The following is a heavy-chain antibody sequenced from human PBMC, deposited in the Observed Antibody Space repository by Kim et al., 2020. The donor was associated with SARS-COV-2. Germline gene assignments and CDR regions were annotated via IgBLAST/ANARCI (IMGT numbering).Heavy chain of an antibody. V-gene: IGHV3-33*01. CDR2: IWYDGSNK. D-gene: IGHD2-2*01. Sequence: GGSLRLSCAASGFTFSSYGMHWVRQAPGKGLEWVAVIWYDGSNKYYADSVKGRFTISRDNSKNTLYLQMNSLRAEDTAVYYCARADTSWNYYYYYGMDVWGQGTTVTVSS. J-gene: IGHJ6*02. CDR3: ARADTSWNYYYYYGMDV. CDR1: GFTFSSYG.